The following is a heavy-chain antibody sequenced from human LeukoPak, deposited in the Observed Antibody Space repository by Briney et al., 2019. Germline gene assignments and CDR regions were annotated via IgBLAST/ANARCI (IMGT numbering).Heavy chain of an antibody. V-gene: IGHV3-23*01. CDR2: ISGSGGST. CDR3: AKDPLLWDSSGSDAFDI. Sequence: PGGSLRLSCAASGFTFSSYAMSWVRQAPGKGLEWVSAISGSGGSTYYADSVKGRFTISRDNSKNTLYLQMNSLRAEDTAVYYCAKDPLLWDSSGSDAFDIWDQGTMVTVSS. D-gene: IGHD3-22*01. J-gene: IGHJ3*02. CDR1: GFTFSSYA.